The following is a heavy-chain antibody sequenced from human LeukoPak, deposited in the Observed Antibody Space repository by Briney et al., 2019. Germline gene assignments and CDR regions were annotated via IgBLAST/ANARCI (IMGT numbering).Heavy chain of an antibody. Sequence: SETLTLTCAVDGGSFSGYYWSWIRQPPGKGLEWIGEINHSGSTNYNPSLKSRVTISVDTSKNQFSLKLSSVTAADTAVYYCARTPFSSGSRFPNTDAFDIWGQGTMVTVSS. V-gene: IGHV4-34*01. CDR2: INHSGST. D-gene: IGHD3-3*01. CDR1: GGSFSGYY. CDR3: ARTPFSSGSRFPNTDAFDI. J-gene: IGHJ3*02.